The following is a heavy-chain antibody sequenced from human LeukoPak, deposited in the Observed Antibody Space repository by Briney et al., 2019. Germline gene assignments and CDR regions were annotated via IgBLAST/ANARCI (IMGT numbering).Heavy chain of an antibody. CDR1: GFTFSSYE. CDR2: ISSSGSTI. Sequence: PGGSLRLSCAASGFTFSSYEMNWVRQAPGKGLEWVSYISSSGSTIYYADSVKGRFTISRDNAKNSLYLQMNSLRAEDTAVYYCARGWPYCGGDCYYFDYWGQGTQVTVSS. V-gene: IGHV3-48*03. J-gene: IGHJ4*02. CDR3: ARGWPYCGGDCYYFDY. D-gene: IGHD2-21*02.